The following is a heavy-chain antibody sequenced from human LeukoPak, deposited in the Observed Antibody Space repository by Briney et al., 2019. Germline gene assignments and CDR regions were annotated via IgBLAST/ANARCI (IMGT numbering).Heavy chain of an antibody. V-gene: IGHV3-7*01. CDR3: ARVVVVAATPQAFDI. CDR1: GFTFSSYW. D-gene: IGHD2-15*01. J-gene: IGHJ3*02. CDR2: IKQDGSEK. Sequence: GGSLRLSCAASGFTFSSYWMSWVRQAPGKGLEWVANIKQDGSEKYYVDSVKGRFTISRDNAKNSLYLQMNSLRAEDTAVYYCARVVVVAATPQAFDIWGQGTMVTVSS.